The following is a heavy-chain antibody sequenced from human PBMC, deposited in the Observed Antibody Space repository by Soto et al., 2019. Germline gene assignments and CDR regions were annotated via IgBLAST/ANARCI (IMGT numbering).Heavy chain of an antibody. D-gene: IGHD2-2*01. CDR3: ARDLKDIVVVPAAMPYYYYMDV. CDR2: INAGNGNT. J-gene: IGHJ6*03. Sequence: ASVKVSCKASGYTFTSYAMHWVRQAPGQRLEWMGWINAGNGNTKYSQKFQGRVTITRDTSASTAYMELSSLRSEDTAAYYCARDLKDIVVVPAAMPYYYYMDVWGKGTTVTVSS. V-gene: IGHV1-3*01. CDR1: GYTFTSYA.